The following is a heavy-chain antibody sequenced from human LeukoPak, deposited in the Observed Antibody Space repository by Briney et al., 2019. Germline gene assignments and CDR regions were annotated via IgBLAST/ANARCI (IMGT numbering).Heavy chain of an antibody. V-gene: IGHV3-30*04. D-gene: IGHD5-18*01. CDR1: GFTFSSYA. J-gene: IGHJ6*03. CDR2: ISYDGSNK. Sequence: GGSLRLSCAASGFTFSSYAMHWVRQAPGKGLEWVAVISYDGSNKYYADSVKGRFTISRDNSKNTLYLQMNSLRAEDTAVYYCARDRRGYSYGYKYYYYRDVWGKGTTVTVSS. CDR3: ARDRRGYSYGYKYYYYRDV.